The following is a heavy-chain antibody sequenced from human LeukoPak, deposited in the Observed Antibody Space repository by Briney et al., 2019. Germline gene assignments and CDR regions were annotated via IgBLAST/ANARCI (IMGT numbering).Heavy chain of an antibody. J-gene: IGHJ3*02. D-gene: IGHD2-2*01. CDR3: ARPSIPSAAASALDI. Sequence: SETLSLTCSVSGGSIGTYYWTWIRQPPGKGLEWIGYIYYTGGTNYNPSLKSRATMSVDTSKNQVSLKMTSVTVADTAVYYCARPSIPSAAASALDIWGQGTMVTVS. CDR2: IYYTGGT. CDR1: GGSIGTYY. V-gene: IGHV4-59*08.